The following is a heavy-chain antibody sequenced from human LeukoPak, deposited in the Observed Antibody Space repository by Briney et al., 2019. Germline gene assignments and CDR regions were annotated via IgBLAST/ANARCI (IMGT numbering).Heavy chain of an antibody. D-gene: IGHD5-18*01. CDR2: IYHSGST. J-gene: IGHJ4*02. Sequence: QPSETLSLTCAVSGYSISSGYYWGWIRQPPGKGLEWIGSIYHSGSTYYNPSLKSRVTISVDTSKNQFSLKLSSVTAADTAVYYCARHLPPRGYSYGARLYYFDYWGQGTLVTVSS. V-gene: IGHV4-38-2*01. CDR3: ARHLPPRGYSYGARLYYFDY. CDR1: GYSISSGYY.